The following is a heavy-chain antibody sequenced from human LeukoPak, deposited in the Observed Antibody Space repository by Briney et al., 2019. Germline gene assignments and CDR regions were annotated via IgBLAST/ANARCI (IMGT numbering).Heavy chain of an antibody. J-gene: IGHJ5*02. CDR1: GYTFTGYY. CDR3: ARGSFDYYDSSGYYGMGLDWFDP. Sequence: GASVKVSCKASGYTFTGYYMHWVRQAPGQGLEWMGWINPNSGGTNYAQKFQGRVTMTRDTSISTAYMELSRLRSDDTAVYYCARGSFDYYDSSGYYGMGLDWFDPWGQGTLVTVSS. D-gene: IGHD3-22*01. V-gene: IGHV1-2*02. CDR2: INPNSGGT.